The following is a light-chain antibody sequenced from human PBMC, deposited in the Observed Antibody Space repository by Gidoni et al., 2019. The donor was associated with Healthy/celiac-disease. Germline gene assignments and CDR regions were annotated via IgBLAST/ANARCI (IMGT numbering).Light chain of an antibody. J-gene: IGLJ1*01. CDR1: SSNIGAGYD. CDR2: GNS. Sequence: QSVLTQPPSVSGAPGQRVTISCTGSSSNIGAGYDVHWYQQLPGPAPKLLIYGNSNRPAGVPDRFSGSKAGTSASLASTGLQAEDEADYYCQSYDSSLSGYVFGTGTKVTV. CDR3: QSYDSSLSGYV. V-gene: IGLV1-40*01.